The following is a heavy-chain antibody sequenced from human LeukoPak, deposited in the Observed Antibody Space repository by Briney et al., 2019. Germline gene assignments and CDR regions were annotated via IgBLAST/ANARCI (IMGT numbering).Heavy chain of an antibody. V-gene: IGHV3-30*18. J-gene: IGHJ4*02. Sequence: GGSLRLSCAASGFTFSSYGMHWVRQAPGKGLEWVAVISYDGSNKYYADSVKGRFTNSRDNSKNTLYLQMNSLRAEDTAVYYCAKSDISSGLDYWGQGTLVTVSS. D-gene: IGHD6-19*01. CDR1: GFTFSSYG. CDR2: ISYDGSNK. CDR3: AKSDISSGLDY.